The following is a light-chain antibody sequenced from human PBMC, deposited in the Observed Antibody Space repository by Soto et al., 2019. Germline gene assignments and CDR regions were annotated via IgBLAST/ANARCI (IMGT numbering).Light chain of an antibody. Sequence: DIVMTQSPDSLAVSLGERATINCKSSQSVLYSSNNKNYLAWYQQKAGQPPKLLIYWASTRESGVPDRFSGSGSGTDFTLTISSLQADDVAVYYCQQYYSTPFTFGGGTKVEIK. CDR3: QQYYSTPFT. CDR2: WAS. CDR1: QSVLYSSNNKNY. J-gene: IGKJ4*01. V-gene: IGKV4-1*01.